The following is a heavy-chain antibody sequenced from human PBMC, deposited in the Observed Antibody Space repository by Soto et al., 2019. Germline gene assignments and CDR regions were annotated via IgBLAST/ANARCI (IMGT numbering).Heavy chain of an antibody. V-gene: IGHV3-30*04. CDR1: GFTLSNYA. J-gene: IGHJ4*02. CDR2: ISNDGSNK. CDR3: ARAGGGYPDY. Sequence: QVQLVESGGGVVQPGRSLKLSCVASGFTLSNYALHWVRQAQGKGPEWMAFISNDGSNKLYADSVKGRFTISRDNSKNTLYLEMNSLRPQDTAVFYCARAGGGYPDYWGQGTLVTVSS. D-gene: IGHD3-22*01.